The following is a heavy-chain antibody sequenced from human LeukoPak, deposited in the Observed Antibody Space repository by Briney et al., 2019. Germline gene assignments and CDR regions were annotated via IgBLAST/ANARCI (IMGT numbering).Heavy chain of an antibody. CDR1: GFTFSDCW. CDR2: IKQDGSEK. D-gene: IGHD6-13*01. CDR3: ARERGSSWYIDY. Sequence: GGSLRLSCAASGFTFSDCWMSWVRQAPGKGLEWVANIKQDGSEKYYVDFVKGRFTISRDNAKNSLYLQMNSLRAEDTAVYYCARERGSSWYIDYWGQGSLVTVSS. V-gene: IGHV3-7*01. J-gene: IGHJ4*02.